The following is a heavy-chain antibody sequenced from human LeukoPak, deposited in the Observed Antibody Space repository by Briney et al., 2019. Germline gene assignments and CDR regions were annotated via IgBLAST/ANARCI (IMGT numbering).Heavy chain of an antibody. J-gene: IGHJ5*01. CDR1: GYTFTSYA. CDR2: INAGNGNT. D-gene: IGHD4-11*01. Sequence: ASVKVSCKASGYTFTSYAMHWVRQAPGQRLEWMGWINAGNGNTKYSQKFQGRVTITRDISASTAYMELSSLRSEDTAVYYCARETTADARFDPWGQGTLVTVSS. V-gene: IGHV1-3*01. CDR3: ARETTADARFDP.